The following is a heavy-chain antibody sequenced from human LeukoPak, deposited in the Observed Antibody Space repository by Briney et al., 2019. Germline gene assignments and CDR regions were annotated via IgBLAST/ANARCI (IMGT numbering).Heavy chain of an antibody. J-gene: IGHJ6*03. V-gene: IGHV3-21*04. CDR2: ISYTGTYI. Sequence: AGGSLRLSCAASAFSLNAYNMNWVRQAPGKGLEWVSSISYTGTYIYYADSVKGRFTISRDNAQNSLYLQMNSLSAEDTAVYYCASNPVYYYIDVWGKGTTVTVSS. CDR3: ASNPVYYYIDV. CDR1: AFSLNAYN.